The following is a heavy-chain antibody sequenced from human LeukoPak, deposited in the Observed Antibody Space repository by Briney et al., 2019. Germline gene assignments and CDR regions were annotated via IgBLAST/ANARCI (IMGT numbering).Heavy chain of an antibody. CDR3: ARVVYGDSSKDFDY. V-gene: IGHV4-34*01. Sequence: SETLSLTCAVYGGSFSGYYWSWIRQPPGKGLEWIGEVNHGGTTNYNPSLKSRVIISADTSKNQFSLKLNSVTAADTAVYYCARVVYGDSSKDFDYWGQGTLVTVSS. CDR1: GGSFSGYY. J-gene: IGHJ4*02. D-gene: IGHD4-17*01. CDR2: VNHGGTT.